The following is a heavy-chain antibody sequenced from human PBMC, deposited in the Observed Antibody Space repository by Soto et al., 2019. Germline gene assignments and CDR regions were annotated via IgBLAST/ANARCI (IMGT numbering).Heavy chain of an antibody. Sequence: EVQLVESGGGLVQPGGSPRLSCAGSGFTFSNYWMHWVRQAPGKGLEWVSRIDHDGPTDYADSVRGRFTISRDNAENTLYLQMNSLSPEDTAVYYCVRDSHGDYWGQGTLVTVSS. CDR2: IDHDGPT. CDR3: VRDSHGDY. CDR1: GFTFSNYW. V-gene: IGHV3-74*01. J-gene: IGHJ4*02.